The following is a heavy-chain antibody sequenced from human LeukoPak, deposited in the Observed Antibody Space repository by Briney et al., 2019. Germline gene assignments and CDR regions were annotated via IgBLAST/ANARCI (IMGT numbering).Heavy chain of an antibody. CDR2: ISGSGGST. V-gene: IGHV3-23*01. J-gene: IGHJ4*02. D-gene: IGHD6-6*01. CDR3: AKGLEYSSSSGNFDY. CDR1: GFTFSSYA. Sequence: GGSLRLSCAASGFTFSSYAMSWVRQAPGKGLEWVSAISGSGGSTYYADSVKGRFTISRDNSKNTLCLQMNSLRAEDTAVYYCAKGLEYSSSSGNFDYWGQGTLVTVSS.